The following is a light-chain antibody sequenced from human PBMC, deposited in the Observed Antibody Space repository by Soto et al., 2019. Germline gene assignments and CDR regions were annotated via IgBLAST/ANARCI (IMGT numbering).Light chain of an antibody. V-gene: IGLV2-14*01. CDR1: SSDVGGYNY. CDR3: SSDISSSTLYV. J-gene: IGLJ1*01. CDR2: EVS. Sequence: QSALTQPASVSGSPGQSITISCTGTSSDVGGYNYVSWYQHHPGKAPKLMIYEVSYRPSGVSDRFSGSKSGNTASLTISGLQAEDEADYYCSSDISSSTLYVFETGTKLTVL.